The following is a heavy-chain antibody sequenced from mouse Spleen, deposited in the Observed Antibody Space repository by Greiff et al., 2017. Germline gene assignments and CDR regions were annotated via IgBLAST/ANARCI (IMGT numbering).Heavy chain of an antibody. Sequence: EVKLVESGGGLVKPGGSLKLSCAASGFTFSDYGMHWVRQAPEKGLEWVAYISSGSSTIYYADTVKGRFTISRDNANNTLFLQMTSLRSEDTAMYYCAKQGSNYDYDDWGFAYWGQGTLVTVSA. CDR3: AKQGSNYDYDDWGFAY. J-gene: IGHJ3*01. V-gene: IGHV5-17*01. CDR2: ISSGSSTI. CDR1: GFTFSDYG. D-gene: IGHD2-4*01.